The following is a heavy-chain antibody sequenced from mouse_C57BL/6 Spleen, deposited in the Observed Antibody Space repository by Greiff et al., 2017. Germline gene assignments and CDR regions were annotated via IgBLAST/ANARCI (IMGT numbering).Heavy chain of an antibody. V-gene: IGHV5-9*01. CDR3: ARQGRLRSTMVPFDY. D-gene: IGHD2-1*01. CDR2: ISGGGGNT. Sequence: EVNVVESGGGLVKPGGSLKLSCAASGFTFSSYTMSWVRQTPEKRLEWVATISGGGGNTYYPDSVKGRFTISRDNAKNTLYLQMSSLRSEDTALYYCARQGRLRSTMVPFDYWGQGTTLTVSS. CDR1: GFTFSSYT. J-gene: IGHJ2*01.